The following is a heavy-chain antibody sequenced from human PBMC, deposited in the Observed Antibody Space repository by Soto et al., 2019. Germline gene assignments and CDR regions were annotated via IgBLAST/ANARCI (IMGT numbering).Heavy chain of an antibody. CDR2: VSPDSGST. Sequence: QVQLVQSGAEVKKPGASVRVSCKASGYTFSGYDINWVRQATGQGLEWMGWVSPDSGSTGYAGIFQGRVTMTWDRSKTTAYMDTSSLTSEESAVYYCARATELRYVEWSVYRGGNYAMDVWGQGTTVTVSS. J-gene: IGHJ6*02. V-gene: IGHV1-8*01. CDR1: GYTFSGYD. CDR3: ARATELRYVEWSVYRGGNYAMDV. D-gene: IGHD3-3*01.